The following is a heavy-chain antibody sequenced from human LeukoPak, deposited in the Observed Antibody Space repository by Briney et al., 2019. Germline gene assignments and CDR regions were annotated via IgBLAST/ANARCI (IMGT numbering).Heavy chain of an antibody. CDR1: VGTFSSYA. CDR2: IIPIFGTA. V-gene: IGHV1-69*06. J-gene: IGHJ4*02. D-gene: IGHD5-18*01. Sequence: ASVKVSCKASVGTFSSYAISWVRQAPGQGLEWMGRIIPIFGTADYAQKFQGRVTITAYKSTSTAYMELSSLRSEDTAVYYCARDGGYSYGYVKDYWGQGTLVTVSS. CDR3: ARDGGYSYGYVKDY.